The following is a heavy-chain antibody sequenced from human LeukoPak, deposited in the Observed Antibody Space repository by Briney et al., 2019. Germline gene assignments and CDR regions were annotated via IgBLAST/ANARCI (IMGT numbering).Heavy chain of an antibody. D-gene: IGHD3-22*01. V-gene: IGHV3-23*01. Sequence: GGSLRLSCAASGFTFSSYAMSWVRQAPGKGLEWVSAISGSGGSTYYADSVKGRFTISRDNSKNTLYLQMNSLRAEDTAVYYCAKVYYYDSSGYYSLFDYWGQGTLVTVSS. CDR2: ISGSGGST. CDR1: GFTFSSYA. CDR3: AKVYYYDSSGYYSLFDY. J-gene: IGHJ4*02.